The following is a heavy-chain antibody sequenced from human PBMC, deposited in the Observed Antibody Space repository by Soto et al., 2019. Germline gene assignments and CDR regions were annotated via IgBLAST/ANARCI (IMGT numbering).Heavy chain of an antibody. CDR1: GFTFSSHG. CDR3: ARGQTGY. CDR2: IWYDGSNK. J-gene: IGHJ4*02. Sequence: QVQLVESGGGVVQPGRSLRLSCAASGFTFSSHGMHWVRQAPGKGLEWVAVIWYDGSNKYYADSVKGRFTISRDNSKNTLYLQMNSLRAEDTAVYYCARGQTGYWGQGTLVTVSS. V-gene: IGHV3-33*01.